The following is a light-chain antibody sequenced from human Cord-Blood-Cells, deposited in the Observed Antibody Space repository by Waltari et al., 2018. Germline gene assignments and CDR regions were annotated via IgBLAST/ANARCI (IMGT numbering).Light chain of an antibody. V-gene: IGLV2-14*01. CDR1: SSDVGGYNY. CDR3: SSYTSSSTGV. CDR2: DVS. Sequence: QSALTQPASVSGSPGQSITISCTGTSSDVGGYNYVSWYQQHPGKAPKLMIYDVSKRPSGVSNRFSGSKSGNTASVTLSGLQAEDEADYYCSSYTSSSTGVFGGGTKLTVL. J-gene: IGLJ3*02.